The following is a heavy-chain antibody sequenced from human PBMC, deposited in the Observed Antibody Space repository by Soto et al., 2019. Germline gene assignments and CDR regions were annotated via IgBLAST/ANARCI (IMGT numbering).Heavy chain of an antibody. CDR1: GGSISSYY. Sequence: SETLSLTCTVSGGSISSYYWSWIRQPPGKGLEWIGYIYYSGSTNYNPSLKSRVTISVDTSKNQFSLKLSSVTAADTAVYYCAREAAAGPNWFDPWGQGTLVTVSS. V-gene: IGHV4-59*01. J-gene: IGHJ5*02. CDR2: IYYSGST. CDR3: AREAAAGPNWFDP. D-gene: IGHD6-13*01.